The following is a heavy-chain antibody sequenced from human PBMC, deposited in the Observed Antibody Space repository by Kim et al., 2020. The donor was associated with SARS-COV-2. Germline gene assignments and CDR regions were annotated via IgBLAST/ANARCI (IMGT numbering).Heavy chain of an antibody. D-gene: IGHD3-16*01. J-gene: IGHJ3*02. V-gene: IGHV3-23*03. CDR1: GFTFSSYA. Sequence: GGSLRLSCAASGFTFSSYAMSWVRQAPGKGLEWVSVIYSGGSSTYYADSVKGRFTISRDNSKNTLYLQMNSLRAEDTAVYYCAKVKGADAFDIWGQGTMVTVSS. CDR3: AKVKGADAFDI. CDR2: IYSGGSST.